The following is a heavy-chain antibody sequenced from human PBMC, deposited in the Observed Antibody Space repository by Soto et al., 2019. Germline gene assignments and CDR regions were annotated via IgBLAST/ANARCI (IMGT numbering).Heavy chain of an antibody. CDR2: ISWNSGSI. CDR3: ARDLADDYGDYVGAFDI. D-gene: IGHD4-17*01. V-gene: IGHV3-9*01. J-gene: IGHJ3*02. Sequence: GGSLRLSCAASGFTFDDYAMHWVRQAPGKGLEWVSGISWNSGSIYYADSVKGRFTISRDNAKNSLYLQMNSLRAEDTAVYYCARDLADDYGDYVGAFDIWGQGTMVTVSS. CDR1: GFTFDDYA.